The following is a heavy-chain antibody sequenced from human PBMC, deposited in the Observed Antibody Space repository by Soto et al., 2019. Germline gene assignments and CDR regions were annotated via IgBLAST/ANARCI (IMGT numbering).Heavy chain of an antibody. CDR1: GFTFSSYA. V-gene: IGHV3-23*01. CDR2: SSTSGGST. D-gene: IGHD2-21*01. J-gene: IGHJ4*02. CDR3: AKSADSRTYCGGDCYSGHFDY. Sequence: EVQLLESGGGLVQPGGSLRLSCAAAGFTFSSYAMSWVRQAPGKGLEWVSGSSTSGGSTYYADSVKGRFTISRDNSKNTLYLQMHSLRAEDTAVYYGAKSADSRTYCGGDCYSGHFDYWGQGTLVTVSS.